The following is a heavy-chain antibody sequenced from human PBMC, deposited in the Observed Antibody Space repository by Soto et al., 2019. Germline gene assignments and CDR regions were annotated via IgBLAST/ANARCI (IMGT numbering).Heavy chain of an antibody. J-gene: IGHJ3*01. Sequence: ASVTVSCKTSGYTFTSYAMHRVRQVPGQRLEWMGWINSGNDNTKYSQKFQGRVTITTDTSASTAYMELSSLRSEDTAVYYCARDRGGPQGYYDIFTDAFDVWGQGTKVTVSS. CDR3: ARDRGGPQGYYDIFTDAFDV. CDR2: INSGNDNT. CDR1: GYTFTSYA. V-gene: IGHV1-3*01. D-gene: IGHD3-9*01.